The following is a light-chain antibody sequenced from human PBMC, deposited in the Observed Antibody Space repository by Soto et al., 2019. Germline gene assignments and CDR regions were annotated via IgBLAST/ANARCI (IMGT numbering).Light chain of an antibody. J-gene: IGKJ4*01. CDR3: MQALQNPLT. CDR2: LGS. Sequence: DIVMTQSPLSLPVTPGEPASISCRSSQSLLHSNGYNYLGWYLQKPGQSPQLLIYLGSNRASGVPDRFSGSGSGTDFTLKISRVEAEDVGVYYCMQALQNPLTFGGGTKVDIK. CDR1: QSLLHSNGYNY. V-gene: IGKV2-28*01.